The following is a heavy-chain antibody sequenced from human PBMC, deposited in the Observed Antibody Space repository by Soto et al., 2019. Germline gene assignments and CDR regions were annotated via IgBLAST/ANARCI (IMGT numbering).Heavy chain of an antibody. Sequence: PGGSLRLSCAASGFTFSSYGMHWVRQAPGKGLEWVAVISYDGSNKYYADSVKGRFTISRDNSKNTLYLQMNSLRAEDTAVYYCAKEYSGYDCGRITPRTSPFDYWGQGTLVTVSS. CDR3: AKEYSGYDCGRITPRTSPFDY. CDR1: GFTFSSYG. V-gene: IGHV3-30*18. D-gene: IGHD5-12*01. J-gene: IGHJ4*02. CDR2: ISYDGSNK.